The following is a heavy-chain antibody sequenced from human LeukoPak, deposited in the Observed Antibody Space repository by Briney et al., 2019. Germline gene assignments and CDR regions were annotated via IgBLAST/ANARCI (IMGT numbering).Heavy chain of an antibody. CDR3: ARASKWEPHN. J-gene: IGHJ4*02. V-gene: IGHV4-59*01. CDR1: GASISSFY. Sequence: PSETLSLTCTVSGASISSFYWSWIRQPPGKGLEWIGFIYDSGNTNYNPSLKSRVTISMDMSKNQFSLKLKSVTPADTAVYYCARASKWEPHNWGQGTLVTVSS. D-gene: IGHD1-26*01. CDR2: IYDSGNT.